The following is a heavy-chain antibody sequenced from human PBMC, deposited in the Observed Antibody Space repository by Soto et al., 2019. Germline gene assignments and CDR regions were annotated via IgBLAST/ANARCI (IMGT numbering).Heavy chain of an antibody. J-gene: IGHJ4*02. Sequence: ASVKVSCKTSGGTFSSYSISWVRQAPGQGLEWMGGIIPIFGTANYAQKFQGRVTITADESTRTTYMELSSLRSDDTAVYYCAREAEYDSSGYYFFYWGQGTLVTVSS. CDR1: GGTFSSYS. CDR3: AREAEYDSSGYYFFY. D-gene: IGHD3-22*01. V-gene: IGHV1-69*13. CDR2: IIPIFGTA.